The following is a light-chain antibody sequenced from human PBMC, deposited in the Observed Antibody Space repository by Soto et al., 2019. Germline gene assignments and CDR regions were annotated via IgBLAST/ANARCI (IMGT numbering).Light chain of an antibody. CDR1: QSINNW. Sequence: DFQMTQSPPTLSASVGDSFTITCRASQSINNWLAWYQHKPGKAPKVLIYDASNLESGVPSRFSGSGSGTEFTLTISSLQPDDFATYYCQQYNSYRYTFGQGTKLEIK. J-gene: IGKJ2*01. CDR2: DAS. V-gene: IGKV1-5*01. CDR3: QQYNSYRYT.